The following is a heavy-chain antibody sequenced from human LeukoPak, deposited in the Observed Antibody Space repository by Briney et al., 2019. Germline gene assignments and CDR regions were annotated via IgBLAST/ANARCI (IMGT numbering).Heavy chain of an antibody. D-gene: IGHD1-26*01. Sequence: SETLSLTCTVSGGSISSSSYYWGWIRQPPGKGLEWIGYIYYSGSTNYNPSLKSRVTISVDTSKNQFSLKLSSVTAADTAVYYCARVGGSYYFYDYWGQGTLVTVSS. CDR2: IYYSGST. CDR3: ARVGGSYYFYDY. J-gene: IGHJ4*02. V-gene: IGHV4-61*05. CDR1: GGSISSSSYY.